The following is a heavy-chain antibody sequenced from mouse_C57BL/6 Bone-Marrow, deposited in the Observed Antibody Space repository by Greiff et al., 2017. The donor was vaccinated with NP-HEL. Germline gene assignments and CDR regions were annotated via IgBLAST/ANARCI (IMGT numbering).Heavy chain of an antibody. J-gene: IGHJ3*01. CDR1: GFTFSDYG. CDR2: ISSGSSTI. CDR3: AKNFWFAY. V-gene: IGHV5-17*01. Sequence: EVKLEESGGGLVKPGGSLKLSCAASGFTFSDYGMHWVRQAPEKGLEWVAYISSGSSTIYYADTVKGRFTISRDNAKNTLFLQMTSLRSEDTAMYYCAKNFWFAYWGQGTLVTVSA.